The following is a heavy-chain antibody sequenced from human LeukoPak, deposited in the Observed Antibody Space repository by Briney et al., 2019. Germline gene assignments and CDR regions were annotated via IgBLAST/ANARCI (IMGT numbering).Heavy chain of an antibody. Sequence: GGSLRLSCAASGFTFSSYAMSWVRQAPGKGLEWVSAISGSGGSTYYADSVKGRFTISRDNSKKTLYLQMNSLRAEDTAVYYCAKVRYYDILTGYFDYWGQGTLVTVSS. CDR2: ISGSGGST. CDR1: GFTFSSYA. D-gene: IGHD3-9*01. J-gene: IGHJ4*02. V-gene: IGHV3-23*01. CDR3: AKVRYYDILTGYFDY.